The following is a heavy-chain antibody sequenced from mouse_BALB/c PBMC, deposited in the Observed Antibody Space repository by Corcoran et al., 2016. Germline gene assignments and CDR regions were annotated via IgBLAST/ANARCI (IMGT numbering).Heavy chain of an antibody. D-gene: IGHD3-1*01. V-gene: IGHV3-6*02. CDR3: ARTARATHYAMDY. CDR1: GYSITSGYY. Sequence: DVQLQESGPGLVKPSQSLSLTCSVTGYSITSGYYWNWIRQFPGNKLEWMGYISYDGSNNYNPSLKNRISITRDTSKNQFFLKLNSVTTEDTATYYCARTARATHYAMDYWGQGTSVTVSS. CDR2: ISYDGSN. J-gene: IGHJ4*01.